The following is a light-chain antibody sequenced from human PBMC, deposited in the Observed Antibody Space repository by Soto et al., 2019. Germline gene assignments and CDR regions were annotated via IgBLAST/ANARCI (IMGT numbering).Light chain of an antibody. Sequence: DIVMTQSPLSLPVTPGEPASISCRSSQSLLHSNGYNFLDWYLQKPGQSPQLLIYLGSNRASGGPDRFSASGSGTDFTLKISRVEAEDVGIYYCMQALQTPMYTFGQGTKLEIK. J-gene: IGKJ2*01. CDR1: QSLLHSNGYNF. V-gene: IGKV2-28*01. CDR2: LGS. CDR3: MQALQTPMYT.